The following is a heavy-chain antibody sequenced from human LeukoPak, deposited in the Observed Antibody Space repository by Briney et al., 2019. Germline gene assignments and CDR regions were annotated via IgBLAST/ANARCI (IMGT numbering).Heavy chain of an antibody. V-gene: IGHV1-2*04. CDR3: ARSKLGEVAAKFDT. D-gene: IGHD3-16*01. CDR1: GYAFSGYY. CDR2: ISPNNGGT. J-gene: IGHJ5*02. Sequence: GASVKVSCKASGYAFSGYYIHWVRQAPGQGPEWMGWISPNNGGTNYAQKFQGWVTMIRDTSISTAYMELSRLTSNVTAVYYCARSKLGEVAAKFDTWGQGTLVTVSS.